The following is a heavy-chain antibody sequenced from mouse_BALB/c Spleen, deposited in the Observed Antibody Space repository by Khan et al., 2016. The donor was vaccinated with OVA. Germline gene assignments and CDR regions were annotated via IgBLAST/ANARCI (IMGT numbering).Heavy chain of an antibody. V-gene: IGHV2-2*02. Sequence: VELVESGPGLVQPSQSLSITCTVSGFSLTNFGVHWVRQSPGKGLEWLGVIWRGGSTDYNAAFKSRLSISKDNSKSQVFFKMNSLQANDTATYYCARREYLMTWFAYWGQGTLVTVSA. J-gene: IGHJ3*01. CDR1: GFSLTNFG. CDR3: ARREYLMTWFAY. CDR2: IWRGGST.